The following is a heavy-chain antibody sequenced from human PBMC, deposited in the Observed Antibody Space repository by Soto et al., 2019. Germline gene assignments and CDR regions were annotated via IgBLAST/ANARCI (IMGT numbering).Heavy chain of an antibody. CDR3: ARDLNDRDGYDY. V-gene: IGHV3-11*01. CDR2: ISSSGSTI. Sequence: LRLSCAAAGFTFSDYYMSWIRQAPGKGLEWVSYISSSGSTIYYADSVKGRFTISRDNAKNSLYLQMNSLRAEDTAAYYCARDLNDRDGYDYWGQGTLVTVSS. J-gene: IGHJ4*02. D-gene: IGHD5-12*01. CDR1: GFTFSDYY.